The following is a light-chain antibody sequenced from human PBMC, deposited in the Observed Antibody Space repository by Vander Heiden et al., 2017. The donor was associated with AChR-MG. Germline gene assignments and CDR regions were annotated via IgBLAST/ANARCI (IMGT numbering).Light chain of an antibody. J-gene: IGLJ3*02. CDR3: CSYGRNYWV. CDR1: SSDVGGYNY. Sequence: QSALTQPPSVSGSPGQSVTIPCTGTSSDVGGYNYVSWYQQYPGKAPKVMIYDVSERPSGVPDRFSGSKSGNTASLTISGLQTDDEADYYCCSYGRNYWVFGGGTKLTVL. CDR2: DVS. V-gene: IGLV2-11*01.